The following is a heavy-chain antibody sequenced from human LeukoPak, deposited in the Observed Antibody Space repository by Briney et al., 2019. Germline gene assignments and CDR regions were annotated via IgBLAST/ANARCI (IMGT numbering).Heavy chain of an antibody. J-gene: IGHJ5*02. CDR3: ARVLKGVWFGELSRYNWFDP. V-gene: IGHV4-31*03. Sequence: SETLSLTCTVPGGSISSGGYYWSWIRQHPGKGLEWIGYIYYSGSTYYNPSLKSRVTISVDTSKNQFSLKLSSVTAADTAVYYCARVLKGVWFGELSRYNWFDPWGQGTLVTVSS. CDR2: IYYSGST. CDR1: GGSISSGGYY. D-gene: IGHD3-10*01.